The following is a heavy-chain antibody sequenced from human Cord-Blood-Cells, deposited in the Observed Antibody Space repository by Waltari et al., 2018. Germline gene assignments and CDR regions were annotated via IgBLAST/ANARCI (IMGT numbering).Heavy chain of an antibody. Sequence: QVQLQQWGAGLLKPSETLSLTCAVYGGSFSGYYWSWIRQPPGKGLEWIGEINHSGSTNYNPSLHGRVAITVDTSKNQFSLKLSSVAAADTAVYYCAGRLLTGDGPPFDYWGQGTLVTVSS. J-gene: IGHJ4*02. CDR2: INHSGST. CDR3: AGRLLTGDGPPFDY. D-gene: IGHD7-27*01. V-gene: IGHV4-34*01. CDR1: GGSFSGYY.